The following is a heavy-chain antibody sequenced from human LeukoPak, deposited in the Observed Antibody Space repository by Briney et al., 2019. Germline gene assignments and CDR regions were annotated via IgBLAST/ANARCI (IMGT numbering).Heavy chain of an antibody. CDR1: GYSLTSYW. Sequence: GESLKISCMGSGYSLTSYWLGWVRQMPGKGLEWMGIIYLGDSDPRYSPSFQSHVTISADKSISPAYLQWSSLKAADTAMYYCARLPMYYYYYMDVWGKGTTVTVSS. V-gene: IGHV5-51*01. CDR3: ARLPMYYYYYMDV. J-gene: IGHJ6*03. CDR2: IYLGDSDP.